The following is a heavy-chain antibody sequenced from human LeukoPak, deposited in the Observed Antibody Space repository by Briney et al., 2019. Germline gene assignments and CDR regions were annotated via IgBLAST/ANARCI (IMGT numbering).Heavy chain of an antibody. J-gene: IGHJ4*02. V-gene: IGHV3-13*01. CDR3: ARLNDSSGLDY. D-gene: IGHD3-22*01. Sequence: GGSLRLSCAASGFTFSSYDMHWVRHATGKGLEWVSAIGTAGDTYYPGSVKGRFTISRENAKNSLYLQMNSLRAGDTAVYYCARLNDSSGLDYWGQGTLVTVSS. CDR2: IGTAGDT. CDR1: GFTFSSYD.